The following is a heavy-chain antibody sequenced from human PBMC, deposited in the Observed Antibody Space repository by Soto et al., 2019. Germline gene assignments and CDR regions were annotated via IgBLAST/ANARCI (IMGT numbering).Heavy chain of an antibody. V-gene: IGHV3-30*03. CDR2: ISYDGSIE. D-gene: IGHD3-10*01. Sequence: QVQLVESGGGVVQPGRSLRLSCAASGFTFSNYGMHWVRQAPGKGLDWVAVISYDGSIEYYSESVKGRFTMSRDNSENTVYLQMNRLRTEDTAGYFCGRDWVWFGAHPIDNWGQGTLVTVSS. J-gene: IGHJ4*02. CDR3: GRDWVWFGAHPIDN. CDR1: GFTFSNYG.